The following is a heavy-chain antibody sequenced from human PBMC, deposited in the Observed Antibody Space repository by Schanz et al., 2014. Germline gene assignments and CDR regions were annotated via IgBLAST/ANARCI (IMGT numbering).Heavy chain of an antibody. CDR3: ARDRRRYCSTASCLHDNWFDP. CDR2: INLSGGST. D-gene: IGHD2-2*01. V-gene: IGHV1-46*01. J-gene: IGHJ5*02. Sequence: QVQLVQSGAEVKKPGSSVKVSCKASGYTFTSDSMHWVRQAPGQGLEWMGMINLSGGSTNNAQKFQGRLTMTRDTSTSTVYMELRSLRSDDTAVYYCARDRRRYCSTASCLHDNWFDPWGQGTLVTVSS. CDR1: GYTFTSDS.